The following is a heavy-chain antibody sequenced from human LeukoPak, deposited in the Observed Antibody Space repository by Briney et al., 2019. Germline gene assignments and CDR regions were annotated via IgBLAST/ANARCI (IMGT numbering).Heavy chain of an antibody. CDR3: ARDISSLGYYYYMDV. D-gene: IGHD2/OR15-2a*01. CDR1: GGSINSNY. J-gene: IGHJ6*03. CDR2: IYYSGST. V-gene: IGHV4-59*01. Sequence: SETLSLTCTVSGGSINSNYWNWIRQPPGKGLEWIGFIYYSGSTSYNPSRKSRVTISLDTSKNQFSLKLSSVTAADTAVYYCARDISSLGYYYYMDVWGKGTTVTVSS.